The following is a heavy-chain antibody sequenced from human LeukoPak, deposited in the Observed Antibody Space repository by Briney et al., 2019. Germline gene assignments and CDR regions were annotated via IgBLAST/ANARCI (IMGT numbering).Heavy chain of an antibody. Sequence: SETLSLTCTVSGGSISSYYWSWLRQPPGKGLEWIGYIYYSGSTNYNPSLKSRVTISVDTSKNQFSLKLSSVTAADTAVYYCARRTATAIPEDYWDQGTLVTVSS. V-gene: IGHV4-59*08. D-gene: IGHD2-2*02. CDR3: ARRTATAIPEDY. CDR2: IYYSGST. J-gene: IGHJ4*02. CDR1: GGSISSYY.